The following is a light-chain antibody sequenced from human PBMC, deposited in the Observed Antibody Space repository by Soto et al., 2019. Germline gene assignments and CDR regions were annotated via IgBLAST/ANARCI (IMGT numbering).Light chain of an antibody. V-gene: IGLV1-44*01. CDR1: SSNIGSNT. Sequence: QLVLTQPPSASGTPGQRVTISCSGSSSNIGSNTENWYQQLPGTAPKLLIDSNNQRPSGVPDRFSGSKSGTSASLAISGLQSEDESDYYCSAWDDSLNGQVFGTGTKLTVL. J-gene: IGLJ1*01. CDR3: SAWDDSLNGQV. CDR2: SNN.